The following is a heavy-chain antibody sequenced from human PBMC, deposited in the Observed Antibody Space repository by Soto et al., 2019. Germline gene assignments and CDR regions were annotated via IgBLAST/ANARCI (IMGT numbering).Heavy chain of an antibody. CDR1: KFFFSSYN. Sequence: GGSLRLSCAASKFFFSSYNMNWVRQAPGKGLEWVSSISADSGSIYYANSVKGRFTISRDNAKNSLFLQMNSLRAEDTAVYFCARDDGGYSCGRRQYHFDSWGQGTLVTVSS. CDR2: ISADSGSI. J-gene: IGHJ4*02. V-gene: IGHV3-21*01. D-gene: IGHD5-18*01. CDR3: ARDDGGYSCGRRQYHFDS.